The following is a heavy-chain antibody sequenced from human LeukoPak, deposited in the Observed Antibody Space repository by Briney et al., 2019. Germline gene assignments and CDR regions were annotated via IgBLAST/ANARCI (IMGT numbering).Heavy chain of an antibody. J-gene: IGHJ3*02. CDR1: GDSLTTHL. V-gene: IGHV4-59*08. D-gene: IGHD2-21*02. CDR3: ARRMVTVTDACDI. Sequence: SETLSLTCNVTGDSLTTHLWSWIRQTPGKGLEWIGYVFHSGTTNYSPSLKSRVTISLDTSKKQLYLRLASVTAADTAVYYCARRMVTVTDACDIWGRGTMVSVSS. CDR2: VFHSGTT.